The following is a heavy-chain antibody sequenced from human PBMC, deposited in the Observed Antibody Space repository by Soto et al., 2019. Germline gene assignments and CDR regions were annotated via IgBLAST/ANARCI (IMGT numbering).Heavy chain of an antibody. CDR3: ARVHVMVVAGSTFDY. V-gene: IGHV4-38-2*02. CDR1: GHSISSGSY. Sequence: SETLSLTCTVSGHSISSGSYLAWIRQPPGKGPEWIASIYHGGTTFYNPSLKSRITISVDTSNNQFSLKLTSVTAADTAVYYCARVHVMVVAGSTFDYWGHGTLVTVSS. CDR2: IYHGGTT. J-gene: IGHJ4*01. D-gene: IGHD6-19*01.